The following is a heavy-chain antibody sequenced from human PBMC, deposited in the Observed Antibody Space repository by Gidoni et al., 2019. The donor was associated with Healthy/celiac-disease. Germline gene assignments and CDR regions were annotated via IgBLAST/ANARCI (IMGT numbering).Heavy chain of an antibody. CDR1: GYTCTGYY. CDR2: INPNSGGT. J-gene: IGHJ4*02. V-gene: IGHV1-2*02. D-gene: IGHD1-26*01. CDR3: ARGRYSWSYDAYFDY. Sequence: QVQLVQSGAEVKKPGASVKVSCKASGYTCTGYYMHWVRQAPGQGLEWMGWINPNSGGTNYAQKFQGRVTMTRDTSISTAYMELSRLRSDDTAVYYCARGRYSWSYDAYFDYWGQGTLVTVSS.